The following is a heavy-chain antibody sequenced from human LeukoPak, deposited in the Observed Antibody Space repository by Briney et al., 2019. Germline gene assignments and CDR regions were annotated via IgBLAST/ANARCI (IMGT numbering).Heavy chain of an antibody. D-gene: IGHD6-19*01. Sequence: GASVKVSCKASGYTFTSYGISWVRQAPGQGLEWMGWISAYNGNTNYAQKLQGRVTMTTDTSTSTAYMELRSLRSDDTAVYYCARQDPGRSGWLRGFGYWGQGTLVTVSS. V-gene: IGHV1-18*01. CDR3: ARQDPGRSGWLRGFGY. J-gene: IGHJ4*02. CDR1: GYTFTSYG. CDR2: ISAYNGNT.